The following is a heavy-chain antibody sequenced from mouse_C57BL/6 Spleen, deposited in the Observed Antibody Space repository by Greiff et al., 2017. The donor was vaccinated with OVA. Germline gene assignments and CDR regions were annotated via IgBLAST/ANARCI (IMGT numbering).Heavy chain of an antibody. CDR1: GYTFTDYE. CDR3: TKEPVVYYAMDY. J-gene: IGHJ4*01. CDR2: IDPEAGGT. V-gene: IGHV1-15*01. Sequence: VQLQQSGAELVRPGASVTLSCKASGYTFTDYEMHWVKQTPVHGLEWIGAIDPEAGGTAYNQKFKGKAILTADKSSSTAYMELRSLTSEDSAVYDGTKEPVVYYAMDYWGQGTSVTVSS.